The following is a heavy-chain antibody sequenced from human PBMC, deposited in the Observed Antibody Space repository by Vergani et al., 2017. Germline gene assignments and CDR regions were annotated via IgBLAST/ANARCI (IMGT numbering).Heavy chain of an antibody. CDR1: GYTFTSYG. V-gene: IGHV1-18*01. CDR2: ISGYNGKT. CDR3: ARDPAAGNLIF. Sequence: VQLVQSGPEVEKPGASVKVSCKASGYTFTSYGINWVRQAPGQGLEWMGWISGYNGKTQYAQKFQGRVTITTDTSTDTAYMELKSLTSDDTAMYFCARDPAAGNLIFWGQGALVTVSS. J-gene: IGHJ1*01. D-gene: IGHD1-7*01.